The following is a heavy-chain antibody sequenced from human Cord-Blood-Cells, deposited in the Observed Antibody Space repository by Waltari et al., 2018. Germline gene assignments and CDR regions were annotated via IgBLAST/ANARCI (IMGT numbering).Heavy chain of an antibody. Sequence: QVTLKESGPVLVKPTETLTLTCTVSGFSLSNARMGVSWIRQPPGKALEWLAHIFSNDEKSYSTSLKSRLTISKDTSKSQVVLTMTNMDPVDTATYYCAREVYYYDILTGYYGSHDAFDIWGQGTMVTVSS. CDR1: GFSLSNARMG. J-gene: IGHJ3*02. CDR2: IFSNDEK. V-gene: IGHV2-26*01. CDR3: AREVYYYDILTGYYGSHDAFDI. D-gene: IGHD3-9*01.